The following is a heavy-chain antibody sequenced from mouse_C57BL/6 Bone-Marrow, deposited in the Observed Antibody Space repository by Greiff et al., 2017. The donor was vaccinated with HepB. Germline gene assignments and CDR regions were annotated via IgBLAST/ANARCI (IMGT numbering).Heavy chain of an antibody. V-gene: IGHV1-69*01. CDR3: ASTSRYCFDY. J-gene: IGHJ2*01. CDR1: GYTFTSYW. Sequence: QVQLKQPGAELVMPGASVKLSCKASGYTFTSYWMHWVKQRPGQGLEWIGEIDPSDSYTNYNQKFKGKSTLTVDKSSSTAYMQLSSLTSEDSAVYYCASTSRYCFDYWGQGTTLTVSS. CDR2: IDPSDSYT.